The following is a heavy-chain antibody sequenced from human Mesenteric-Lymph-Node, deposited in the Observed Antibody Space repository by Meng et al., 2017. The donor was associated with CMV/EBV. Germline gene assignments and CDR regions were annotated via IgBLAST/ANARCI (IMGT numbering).Heavy chain of an antibody. CDR2: LVPVLGIT. V-gene: IGHV1-69*04. D-gene: IGHD3-10*01. CDR3: ATGPYSFGSGPDS. CDR1: ADPFNNYA. J-gene: IGHJ4*02. Sequence: KASADPFNNYAVTWVRQAPREGLEWVGRLVPVLGITNSAQKFGGRVTISTDKSTNTAYLKLSNLKSEDTAVYYCATGPYSFGSGPDSWGQGTLVTVSS.